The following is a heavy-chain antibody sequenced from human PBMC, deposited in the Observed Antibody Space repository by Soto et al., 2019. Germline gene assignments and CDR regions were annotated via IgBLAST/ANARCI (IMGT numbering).Heavy chain of an antibody. J-gene: IGHJ6*02. V-gene: IGHV3-30*18. Sequence: GGSLRLSCAGSGFTFSSYGMHWVRQAPGKGLEWVAVISYDGSNKYYADSVKGRFTISRDNSKNTLYLQMNSLRAEDTAVYYCAKDYVINGDYENYYYYYGMDVWGQGTTVTVSS. CDR2: ISYDGSNK. CDR3: AKDYVINGDYENYYYYYGMDV. CDR1: GFTFSSYG. D-gene: IGHD4-17*01.